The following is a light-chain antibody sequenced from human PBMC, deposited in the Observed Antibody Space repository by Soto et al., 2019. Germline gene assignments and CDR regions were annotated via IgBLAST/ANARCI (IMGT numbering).Light chain of an antibody. CDR3: QQFHDFPIT. Sequence: IHVTQYTSSLSESVGDRVTITCRTSQGISTALAWSQQKPGKAPNLLIYGASSLESGVPSRFSGSGSGTDFTLTISSLQPEDFATYYCQQFHDFPITFAQGTRLEIK. CDR2: GAS. J-gene: IGKJ5*01. CDR1: QGISTA. V-gene: IGKV1D-13*01.